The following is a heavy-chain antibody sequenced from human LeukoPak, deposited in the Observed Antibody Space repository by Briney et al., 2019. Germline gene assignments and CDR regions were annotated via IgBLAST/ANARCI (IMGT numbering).Heavy chain of an antibody. J-gene: IGHJ4*02. V-gene: IGHV3-7*03. Sequence: GGSLRLSCAASGFTFNNYWMSWVRQAPGKGLEWVANIQQDGSEKYYVDSVKGRFTISRDNSKNTLYLQMNSLRAEDTAVYYCATYSSLDYWGQGTLVTVSS. D-gene: IGHD3-22*01. CDR2: IQQDGSEK. CDR1: GFTFNNYW. CDR3: ATYSSLDY.